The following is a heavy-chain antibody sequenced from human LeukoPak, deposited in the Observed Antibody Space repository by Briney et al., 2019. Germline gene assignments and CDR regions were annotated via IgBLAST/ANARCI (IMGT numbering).Heavy chain of an antibody. D-gene: IGHD2-2*01. CDR3: ARGLEKDIVVVPAED. J-gene: IGHJ4*02. Sequence: PSETLSLTCAVYGGSFSGYYWSWLRQPPGKGLEWIGEINHSGSTNYNPSLKSRVTISVDTSNNQFSLKLSSVTAADTAVYYCARGLEKDIVVVPAEDWGQGTLVTVSS. CDR1: GGSFSGYY. CDR2: INHSGST. V-gene: IGHV4-34*01.